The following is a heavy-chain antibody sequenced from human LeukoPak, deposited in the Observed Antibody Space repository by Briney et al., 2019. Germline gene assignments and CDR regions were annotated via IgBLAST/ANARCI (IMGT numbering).Heavy chain of an antibody. D-gene: IGHD6-19*01. Sequence: SETLSLTCTVPGGPISNSPYYWGWIRQPPGKGLEWIGIIYSSGSTHYNPSLKSRVTISVDTSKNQFSLKLNSVTAADTAVYYCARRVAVAANYFDSWVQGTLVTVSS. CDR3: ARRVAVAANYFDS. V-gene: IGHV4-39*01. CDR2: IYSSGST. CDR1: GGPISNSPYY. J-gene: IGHJ4*02.